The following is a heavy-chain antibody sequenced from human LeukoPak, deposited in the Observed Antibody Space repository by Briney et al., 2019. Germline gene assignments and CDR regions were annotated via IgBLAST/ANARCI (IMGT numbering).Heavy chain of an antibody. CDR2: IYTSGST. CDR1: GGSISSYY. V-gene: IGHV4-4*07. J-gene: IGHJ4*02. CDR3: ARHPGYDILTGYYPWYFDY. D-gene: IGHD3-9*01. Sequence: PSETLSLTCTVSGGSISSYYWSWIRQPAGKGLEWIGRIYTSGSTNYNPSLKSRVTMSVDTSKNQFSLKLSSVTAADTAVYYCARHPGYDILTGYYPWYFDYWGQGTLVTVSS.